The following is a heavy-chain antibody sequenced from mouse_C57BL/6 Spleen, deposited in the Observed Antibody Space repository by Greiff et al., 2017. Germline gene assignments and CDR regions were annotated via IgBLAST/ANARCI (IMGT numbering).Heavy chain of an antibody. D-gene: IGHD1-1*01. CDR3: ATTEVGGMGFDY. CDR1: GYTFTSYW. CDR2: IDPNSGGT. J-gene: IGHJ2*01. Sequence: QVQLQQPGAELVKPGASVKLSCTASGYTFTSYWMHWVKQRPGRGLEWIGRIDPNSGGTKYNEKFKSKATLTADNPSSTAYMQLSSLTSEASAVYDCATTEVGGMGFDYWGQGTTLTVSS. V-gene: IGHV1-72*01.